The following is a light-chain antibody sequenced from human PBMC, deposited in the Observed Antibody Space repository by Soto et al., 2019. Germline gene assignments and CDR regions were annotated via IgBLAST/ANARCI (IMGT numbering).Light chain of an antibody. CDR2: WAS. CDR3: QQYYNTPYT. V-gene: IGKV4-1*01. CDR1: QNILYSSNRQNY. Sequence: DIVMTQSPDSLVVSLGERATINCKSSQNILYSSNRQNYLAWYQQKPGQPPRLLVYWASTRESGVPARFSGSGSVTDFTLTISSLEAEDVAVYYCQQYYNTPYTFGPGTKLEI. J-gene: IGKJ2*01.